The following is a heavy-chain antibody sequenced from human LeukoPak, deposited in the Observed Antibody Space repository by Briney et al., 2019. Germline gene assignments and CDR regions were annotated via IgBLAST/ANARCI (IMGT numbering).Heavy chain of an antibody. Sequence: GSLRLSCAASGFTFSDHWMSWVRQAPGKGLEWVANIKQDESKRYYVDSVKGRFTISRDNAKNSLYLQINSLRAEDTAVYYCAREASLYCSGNDCYWAFDRWGQGTLVTVSS. D-gene: IGHD2-15*01. CDR1: GFTFSDHW. J-gene: IGHJ5*02. V-gene: IGHV3-7*01. CDR2: IKQDESKR. CDR3: AREASLYCSGNDCYWAFDR.